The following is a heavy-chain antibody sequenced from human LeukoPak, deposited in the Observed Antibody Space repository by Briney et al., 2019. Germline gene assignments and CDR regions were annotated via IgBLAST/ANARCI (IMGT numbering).Heavy chain of an antibody. CDR1: GFIFSTYS. D-gene: IGHD6-19*01. CDR2: ISSVSSAI. J-gene: IGHJ4*02. CDR3: VRDAYSSGPDLDY. V-gene: IGHV3-48*01. Sequence: GGSLRLSCVGSGFIFSTYSMNWVRQAPGKGLEWISYISSVSSAIYYAGSVKGRFTISRDNAKNSLYLQMNSLRAEDTAVYYCVRDAYSSGPDLDYWGQGTLVTVSS.